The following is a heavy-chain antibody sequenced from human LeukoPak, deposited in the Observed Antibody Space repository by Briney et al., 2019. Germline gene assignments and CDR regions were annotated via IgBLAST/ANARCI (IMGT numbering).Heavy chain of an antibody. CDR3: AREGHGPQNYYYYYYMDV. CDR1: GYTFTSYY. Sequence: ASVKVSCKASGYTFTSYYMHWVRQAPGQGHDWMGIINPSGGSTSYAQKFQGRVTMTRDTSTSTVYMELSSLRSEDTAVYYCAREGHGPQNYYYYYYMDVWGKGTTVTVSS. J-gene: IGHJ6*03. D-gene: IGHD2-8*01. V-gene: IGHV1-46*03. CDR2: INPSGGST.